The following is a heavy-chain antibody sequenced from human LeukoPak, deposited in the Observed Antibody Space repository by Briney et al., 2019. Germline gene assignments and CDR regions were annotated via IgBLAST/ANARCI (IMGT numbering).Heavy chain of an antibody. V-gene: IGHV4-59*01. J-gene: IGHJ4*02. CDR2: FYNSGGT. CDR3: ARGTGRIDY. D-gene: IGHD1-1*01. Sequence: SETLSLTCTVSGGSITTYYWSWIRQSPGKGLEWIGYFYNSGGTYYNPSLNSRVTISRDASKNQFSLKVSSVTAADTAVYYCARGTGRIDYWGQGIRVAVSS. CDR1: GGSITTYY.